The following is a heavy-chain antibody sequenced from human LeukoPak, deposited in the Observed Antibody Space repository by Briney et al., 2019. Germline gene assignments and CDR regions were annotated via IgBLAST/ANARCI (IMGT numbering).Heavy chain of an antibody. V-gene: IGHV1-18*01. CDR2: ISAYNGNT. Sequence: ASVKVSCKASGYTFTSYGISWVRQAPGQGLEWMGWISAYNGNTNYAQRLQGRVTMTTDTSTSTAYMELRSLRSDDTAVYYCARDLSDYVWGSYRYNYYFDYWGQGTLVTVSS. CDR1: GYTFTSYG. CDR3: ARDLSDYVWGSYRYNYYFDY. D-gene: IGHD3-16*02. J-gene: IGHJ4*02.